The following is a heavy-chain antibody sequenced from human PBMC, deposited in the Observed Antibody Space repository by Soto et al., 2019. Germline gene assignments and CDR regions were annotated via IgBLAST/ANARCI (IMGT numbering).Heavy chain of an antibody. CDR1: GGSISSYY. D-gene: IGHD6-6*01. Sequence: SETLSLTCTVSGGSISSYYWSWIRQPPGKGLEWIGYIYYSGSTNYNPSLKSRVTISVDTSKNQFSLKLSSVTAADTAVYYCAREGYSSSRGYYCYYMDVWGKGTTVTVSS. J-gene: IGHJ6*03. CDR2: IYYSGST. V-gene: IGHV4-59*01. CDR3: AREGYSSSRGYYCYYMDV.